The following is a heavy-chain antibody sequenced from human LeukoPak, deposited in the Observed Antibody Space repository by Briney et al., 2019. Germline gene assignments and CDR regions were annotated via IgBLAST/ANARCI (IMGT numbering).Heavy chain of an antibody. J-gene: IGHJ4*02. CDR3: AKDNWNYFDY. CDR1: GFIFSTYY. V-gene: IGHV3-7*01. CDR2: IKRDGSEK. Sequence: GGSLRLSCAASGFIFSTYYMNWVRQAPGKGLEWVANIKRDGSEKDYVDSVKGRFTISRDNAKNSLYLQMNSLRAEDTAVYYCAKDNWNYFDYWGQGTLVTVSS. D-gene: IGHD1-20*01.